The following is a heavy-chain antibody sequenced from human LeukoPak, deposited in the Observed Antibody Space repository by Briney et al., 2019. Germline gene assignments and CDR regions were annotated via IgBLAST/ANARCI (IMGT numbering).Heavy chain of an antibody. D-gene: IGHD1-7*01. Sequence: SETLSLTCTVSGGSISSYYWSWIRQPPGKGLEWIGYIYTSGSTNNNPSLKSRVTISVDTSKNQFSLKLSSVTAAATAVYYCSRQSGTTRADWFDHWGQGTLVTVSS. V-gene: IGHV4-4*09. CDR3: SRQSGTTRADWFDH. CDR2: IYTSGST. J-gene: IGHJ5*02. CDR1: GGSISSYY.